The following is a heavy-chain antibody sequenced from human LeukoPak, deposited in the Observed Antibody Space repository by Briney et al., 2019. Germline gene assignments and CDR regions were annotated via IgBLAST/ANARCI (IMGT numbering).Heavy chain of an antibody. V-gene: IGHV3-23*01. CDR3: EKDRRLYYDSSGYTDY. D-gene: IGHD3-22*01. Sequence: PGGSLRLSCAASGFTFSSYAMNWVRQAPGKGLEGVAGFSGSGGTRYSSDSVKGRFTISSYNFKNTLNLKMNSLRPEDTAVYYCEKDRRLYYDSSGYTDYWGQGTLVTVSS. J-gene: IGHJ1*01. CDR2: FSGSGGTR. CDR1: GFTFSSYA.